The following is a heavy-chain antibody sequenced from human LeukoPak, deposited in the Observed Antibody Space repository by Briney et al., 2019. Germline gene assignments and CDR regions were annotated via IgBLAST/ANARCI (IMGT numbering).Heavy chain of an antibody. CDR1: GFTFTSYS. Sequence: GGSLRLSCPPSGFTFTSYSMSWVRQAPGKGLEWVSGTSDRGDYTYYADSVKGRFTISRDNSKNTLYLQMNSLRAKDTAAYYCAKGLEVRAFNGEDYWGQGTLVTVSS. V-gene: IGHV3-23*01. CDR2: TSDRGDYT. CDR3: AKGLEVRAFNGEDY. J-gene: IGHJ4*02. D-gene: IGHD1-26*01.